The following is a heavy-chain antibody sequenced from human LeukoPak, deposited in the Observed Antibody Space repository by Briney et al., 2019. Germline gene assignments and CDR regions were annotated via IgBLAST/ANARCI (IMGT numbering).Heavy chain of an antibody. D-gene: IGHD2-2*01. CDR3: VTADQLRRTPLDY. CDR2: INPSGGST. V-gene: IGHV1-46*01. Sequence: DSVKVSCKASGYTFTSYYMHWVRQAPGQGLEWMGIINPSGGSTSYAQKFQGRVTMTRDTSTSTVYMELSSLRSEDTAVYYCVTADQLRRTPLDYWGQGTLVTVSS. CDR1: GYTFTSYY. J-gene: IGHJ4*02.